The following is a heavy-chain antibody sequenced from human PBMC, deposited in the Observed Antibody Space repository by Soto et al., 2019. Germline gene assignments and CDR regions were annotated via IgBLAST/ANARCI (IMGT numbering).Heavy chain of an antibody. CDR1: GGSFSGYY. D-gene: IGHD3-9*01. J-gene: IGHJ4*02. CDR2: INHSGST. Sequence: QVQLQQWGAGLLKPSETLSLTCAVYGGSFSGYYWSWIRQPPGKGLEWIGEINHSGSTNYNPSLKSRVTISVDTSKNQFSLKLSSVTAADTAVYYCARGKGRGASSYDILTGYSRPLDYWGQGTLVTVSS. CDR3: ARGKGRGASSYDILTGYSRPLDY. V-gene: IGHV4-34*01.